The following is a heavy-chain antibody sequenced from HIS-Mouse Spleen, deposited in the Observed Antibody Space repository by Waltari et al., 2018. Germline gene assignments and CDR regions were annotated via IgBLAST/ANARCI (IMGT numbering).Heavy chain of an antibody. CDR1: GFTFSSYG. CDR2: ISYDGSNK. CDR3: VVSGS. V-gene: IGHV3-30*03. D-gene: IGHD1-26*01. J-gene: IGHJ3*01. Sequence: QVQLVASGGGVVQPGRSLRLSCAASGFTFSSYGMHWVRQAPGKGLEWVAVISYDGSNKYYADSVKGRFTISRDNSKNTLYLQMNSLRAEDTAVYYCVVSGSWGQGTMVTVSS.